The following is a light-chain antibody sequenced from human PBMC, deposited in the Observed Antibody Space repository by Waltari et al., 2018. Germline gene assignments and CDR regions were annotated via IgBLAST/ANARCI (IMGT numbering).Light chain of an antibody. J-gene: IGKJ2*01. CDR3: QQYNNWPPMYT. Sequence: DIVMTQSPATLSVSPGERVTLSCRASQSVSSNLAWYQQKPGQAPRVLIYAASTRATGIPARFSGSGSGTEFTLTISSLQSEDFAVYYCQQYNNWPPMYTFGQGTKLETK. CDR1: QSVSSN. CDR2: AAS. V-gene: IGKV3-15*01.